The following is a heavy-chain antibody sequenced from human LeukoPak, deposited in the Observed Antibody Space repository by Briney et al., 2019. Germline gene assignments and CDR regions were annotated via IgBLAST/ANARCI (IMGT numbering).Heavy chain of an antibody. Sequence: SETLSLTCAVYGGSFSDYYWSWIRQPPGKGREWIGEINHSGSTNYNPSLKSRVTISVDTSKKQFSLKLSSVTAADTAVYYCARGAGTYYYDSSGYRDWGQGTMVTVSS. V-gene: IGHV4-34*01. J-gene: IGHJ3*01. CDR1: GGSFSDYY. D-gene: IGHD3-22*01. CDR2: INHSGST. CDR3: ARGAGTYYYDSSGYRD.